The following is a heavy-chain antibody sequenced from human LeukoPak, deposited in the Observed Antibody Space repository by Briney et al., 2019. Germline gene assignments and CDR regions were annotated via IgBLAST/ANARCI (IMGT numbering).Heavy chain of an antibody. CDR3: AREAYCGGDCPSAFDI. D-gene: IGHD2-21*02. CDR2: PNSGGT. Sequence: PNSGGTNYAQKFQGWVTMTRDTSISTAYMELSRLRSDDTAVYYCAREAYCGGDCPSAFDIWGQGTMVTVSS. J-gene: IGHJ3*02. V-gene: IGHV1-2*04.